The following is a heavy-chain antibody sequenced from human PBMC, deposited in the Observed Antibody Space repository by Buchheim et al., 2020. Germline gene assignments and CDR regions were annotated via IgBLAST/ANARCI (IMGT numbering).Heavy chain of an antibody. CDR3: ARDPSGTSAPLF. V-gene: IGHV7-4-1*02. D-gene: IGHD1-1*01. CDR1: GYAFTSYA. Sequence: QVQLVQSGSELKKPGASVKVSCKTSGYAFTSYAMNWVRQAPGQGLEWMGWINTGSGDPTYARGFTGRFVFSLDTSVTTAYLQINNLKAEDTAVYYCARDPSGTSAPLFWGQGTL. CDR2: INTGSGDP. J-gene: IGHJ4*02.